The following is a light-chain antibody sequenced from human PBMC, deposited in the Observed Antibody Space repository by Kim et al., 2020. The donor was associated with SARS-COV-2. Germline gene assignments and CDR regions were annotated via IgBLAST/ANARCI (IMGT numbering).Light chain of an antibody. J-gene: IGLJ1*01. Sequence: SSELTQDPAVSVALGQTVRITCQGDSLRSYYASWYQQKPGQAPVLVIYGKNNRPSGIPDRFSGSSSGNTASLTITGAQAEDEADYYCNSRDSNGNHHYVF. CDR3: NSRDSNGNHHYV. CDR1: SLRSYY. CDR2: GKN. V-gene: IGLV3-19*01.